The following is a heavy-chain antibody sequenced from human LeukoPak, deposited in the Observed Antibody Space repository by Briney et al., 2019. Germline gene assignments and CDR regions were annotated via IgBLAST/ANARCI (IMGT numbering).Heavy chain of an antibody. CDR2: IYYSGST. V-gene: IGHV4-39*07. Sequence: SETLSFTCTVSGGSIGSSSYYWGWIRQPPGKGLEWIGSIYYSGSTYYNPSLKSRVTISVDTSKNQFSLKLSSVTAADTAVYYCAREIAARMDYWGQGTLVTVSS. D-gene: IGHD6-6*01. J-gene: IGHJ4*02. CDR3: AREIAARMDY. CDR1: GGSIGSSSYY.